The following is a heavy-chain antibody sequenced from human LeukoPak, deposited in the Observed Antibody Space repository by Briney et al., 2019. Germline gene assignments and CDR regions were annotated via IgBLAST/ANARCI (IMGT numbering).Heavy chain of an antibody. D-gene: IGHD2-15*01. J-gene: IGHJ4*02. Sequence: KTGGSLRRSCAASVFTLSNVWMRWVRQAPGKGLECVGRIKSKSCDGTTDYAAPVKDRFTISRDDSQNTLYLQMNSLKTEDTAVYYCSTEGGWSYHFDSWGQGALVTVSS. CDR2: IKSKSCDGTT. V-gene: IGHV3-15*01. CDR1: VFTLSNVW. CDR3: STEGGWSYHFDS.